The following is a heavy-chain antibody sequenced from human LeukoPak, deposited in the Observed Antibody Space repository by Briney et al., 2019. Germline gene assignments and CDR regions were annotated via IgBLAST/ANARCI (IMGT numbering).Heavy chain of an antibody. CDR2: TYTGGYI. D-gene: IGHD2-8*01. CDR3: ARHFMLNWFDP. V-gene: IGHV4-61*02. CDR1: GDSISTGNYY. J-gene: IGHJ5*02. Sequence: PSETLSLTCTVSGDSISTGNYYWSWIRQPAGKGLEWIGRTYTGGYINYNPSLKSRVTISVDTSKNQFSLKLSSVTAADTAVYYCARHFMLNWFDPWGQGTLVTVSS.